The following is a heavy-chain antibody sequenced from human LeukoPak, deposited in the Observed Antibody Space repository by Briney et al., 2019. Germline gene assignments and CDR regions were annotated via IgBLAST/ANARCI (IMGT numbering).Heavy chain of an antibody. Sequence: GASVNVSYSFRLHPHSIIHILGAPQAPGQGLEWMGWINPKSGGANYAQKFQGRVTMTRDTSISTAYMELSRLRSVDTAVYYCARESSPCSGKAHDYWGQGTLVTVSS. CDR3: ARESSPCSGKAHDY. CDR2: INPKSGGA. CDR1: LHPHSII. J-gene: IGHJ4*02. D-gene: IGHD6-25*01. V-gene: IGHV1-2*02.